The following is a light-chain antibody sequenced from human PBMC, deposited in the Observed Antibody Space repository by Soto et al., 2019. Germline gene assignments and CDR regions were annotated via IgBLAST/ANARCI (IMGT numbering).Light chain of an antibody. CDR1: QSVNIY. CDR3: QQYDDWLRLT. CDR2: GAS. V-gene: IGKV3D-15*01. J-gene: IGKJ4*01. Sequence: EIVMTQSPAPLSVSPGERATLSCRASQSVNIYLAWYQQKPGQAPRLLIFGASYRATGIPARFSGSGSGTEFNLTISSLQSEDFAVYFCQQYDDWLRLTFGGGTKVEIK.